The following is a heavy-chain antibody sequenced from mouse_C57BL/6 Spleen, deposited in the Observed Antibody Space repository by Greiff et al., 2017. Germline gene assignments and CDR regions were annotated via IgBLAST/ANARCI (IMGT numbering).Heavy chain of an antibody. V-gene: IGHV5-6*01. CDR3: ARLPTITTYYFDY. Sequence: EMQVVESGGDLVKPGGSLKLSCAASGFTFSSYGMSWVRQTPDKRLEWVATISSGGSYTYYPDSVKGRFTISRDNAKNTLYLQMSSLKSEDTAMYYCARLPTITTYYFDYWGQGTTLTVSS. J-gene: IGHJ2*01. D-gene: IGHD2-4*01. CDR1: GFTFSSYG. CDR2: ISSGGSYT.